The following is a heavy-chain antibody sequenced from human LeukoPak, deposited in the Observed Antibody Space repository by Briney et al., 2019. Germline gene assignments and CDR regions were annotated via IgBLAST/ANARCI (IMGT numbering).Heavy chain of an antibody. Sequence: GGSLRLSCSASGFTFSNYGMHWVRQAPGKGLEWVALIRYDGGNKYYADSVKGRFTISRDNSKNTLYLQMNSLRAEDTAVYYCAKANDYSSNSPFDYWGQGTLVTVSS. V-gene: IGHV3-30*02. CDR1: GFTFSNYG. CDR3: AKANDYSSNSPFDY. CDR2: IRYDGGNK. J-gene: IGHJ4*02. D-gene: IGHD4-11*01.